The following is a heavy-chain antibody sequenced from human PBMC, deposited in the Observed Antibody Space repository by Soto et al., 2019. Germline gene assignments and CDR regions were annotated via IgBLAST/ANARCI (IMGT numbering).Heavy chain of an antibody. CDR1: GGSIITYDW. CDR2: MFHSGGA. Sequence: AETLSLTCFVSGGSIITYDWCTGFRHPPWKGLEWIGKMFHSGGADYSPSLKSRVTISADSSKNHFSLRLTAVTAADTAVYYCATGNVDSMLEYWGQGTQVTVSS. V-gene: IGHV4-4*02. J-gene: IGHJ4*02. CDR3: ATGNVDSMLEY. D-gene: IGHD3-3*01.